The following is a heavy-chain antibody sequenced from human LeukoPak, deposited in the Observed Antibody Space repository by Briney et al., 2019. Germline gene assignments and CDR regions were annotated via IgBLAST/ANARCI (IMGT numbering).Heavy chain of an antibody. CDR1: GYSFTSYW. J-gene: IGHJ4*02. D-gene: IGHD2-15*01. Sequence: GESLKISCKGSGYSFTSYWIGWVRQMPGKGLEWMGIIYPGDSDTRYSPSFQGQATISADKSISTVYLQWSSLKASDTAMYYCARPTRPEGCSGGSCYSPYYFDYWGQGTLVTVSS. V-gene: IGHV5-51*01. CDR2: IYPGDSDT. CDR3: ARPTRPEGCSGGSCYSPYYFDY.